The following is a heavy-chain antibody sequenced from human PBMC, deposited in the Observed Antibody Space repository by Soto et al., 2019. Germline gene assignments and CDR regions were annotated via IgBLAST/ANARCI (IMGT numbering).Heavy chain of an antibody. D-gene: IGHD2-8*02. Sequence: LQLQESGPGVVKPSETLSLACSVSGGSIRSNDYFWGWVRQPPGKGLEWIASIYSNGGTYDSPSLKRRATVSIDTSKNQFFLTVRSVTAADTAVYYCASFLVGATARNDFDSWGQGTLVTISS. CDR2: IYSNGGT. V-gene: IGHV4-39*01. J-gene: IGHJ4*02. CDR1: GGSIRSNDYF. CDR3: ASFLVGATARNDFDS.